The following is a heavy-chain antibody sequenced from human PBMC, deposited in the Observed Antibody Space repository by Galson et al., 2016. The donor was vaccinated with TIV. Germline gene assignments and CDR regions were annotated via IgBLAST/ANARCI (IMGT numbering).Heavy chain of an antibody. D-gene: IGHD1-26*01. J-gene: IGHJ3*02. CDR1: GFTFGHYA. CDR3: TRTEMGSKRNAFDI. Sequence: SLRLSCAASGFTFGHYAVNWFRQAPGKGLEWVGFITSKTYGATTEYAASVKGRFTISRDDSRNIAYLQMNSLKTEDTAGYYCTRTEMGSKRNAFDIWGQGTVVTVSS. V-gene: IGHV3-49*03. CDR2: ITSKTYGATT.